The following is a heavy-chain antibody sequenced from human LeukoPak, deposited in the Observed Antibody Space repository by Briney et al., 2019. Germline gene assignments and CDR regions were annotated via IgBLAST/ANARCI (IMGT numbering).Heavy chain of an antibody. Sequence: ASVNLSCTVSVSTLTELSMHWVRQAPGKGLGWVGGFSPEDGETIYAQKFQGTVTVTDGTSTDTAYMELSSLRSEDTAEYYCATGSSSLDYWGQGTLVTVSS. J-gene: IGHJ4*02. CDR3: ATGSSSLDY. CDR1: VSTLTELS. V-gene: IGHV1-24*01. CDR2: FSPEDGET. D-gene: IGHD6-13*01.